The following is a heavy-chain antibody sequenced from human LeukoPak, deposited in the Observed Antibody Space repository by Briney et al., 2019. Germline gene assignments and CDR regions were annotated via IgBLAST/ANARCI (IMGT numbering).Heavy chain of an antibody. V-gene: IGHV4-59*01. CDR2: IYYSGST. Sequence: SETLSLTCTVSGGSISTYYWSLIRQPPGKGLEWIGYIYYSGSTNYNPSLKSRVTISVDTSKNQFSLKLSSVTAADTAVYYCTRTDSSSAIDYWGQGTLVAVSS. D-gene: IGHD6-6*01. CDR3: TRTDSSSAIDY. J-gene: IGHJ4*02. CDR1: GGSISTYY.